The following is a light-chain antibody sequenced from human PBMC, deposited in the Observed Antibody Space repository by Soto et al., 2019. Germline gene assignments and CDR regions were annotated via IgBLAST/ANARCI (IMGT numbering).Light chain of an antibody. CDR1: QDISSR. CDR3: QQTNSFPPV. CDR2: GAS. J-gene: IGKJ3*01. Sequence: DLQMTQSPSSVSASVGDRVTITCRASQDISSRLAWYQQKPGKAPNLLIYGASSLKSGAPSRFSGGGSGTDFTLTVSSLQPEDSATYYCQQTNSFPPVFGPGTKVDIK. V-gene: IGKV1-12*01.